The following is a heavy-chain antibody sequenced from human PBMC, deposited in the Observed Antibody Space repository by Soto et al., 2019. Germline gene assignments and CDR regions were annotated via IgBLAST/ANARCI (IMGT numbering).Heavy chain of an antibody. J-gene: IGHJ4*02. CDR2: IYHSGST. D-gene: IGHD3-3*01. V-gene: IGHV4-4*02. Sequence: SETLSLTSAVSGGSISSSYWWNWVRQPPGKGLEWIGKIYHSGSTNYNPSLKNRVTISVDKSNNQFSLRRSSVTAADTAVYFCVTSLNYDFWRDGGRHYYFDYWGQGTLVTVSS. CDR1: GGSISSSYW. CDR3: VTSLNYDFWRDGGRHYYFDY.